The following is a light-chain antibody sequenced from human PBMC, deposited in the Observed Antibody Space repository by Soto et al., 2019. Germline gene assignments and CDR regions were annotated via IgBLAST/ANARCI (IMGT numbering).Light chain of an antibody. V-gene: IGKV1-27*01. CDR3: QKYNSAPYT. CDR2: AAS. CDR1: QGISNY. Sequence: DIQMTQSPSSLSAPAGDRVTITCRASQGISNYLAWYEQKPGKVPKLLIYAASTLQSGLPSRFSGSGSGTDFTLTISSLQPEDVATYYCQKYNSAPYTCGQGTNLESK. J-gene: IGKJ2*01.